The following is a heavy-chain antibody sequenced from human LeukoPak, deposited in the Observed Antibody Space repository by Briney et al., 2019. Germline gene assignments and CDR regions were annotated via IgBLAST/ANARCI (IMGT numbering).Heavy chain of an antibody. Sequence: LGESLKISCKGSGYSFTSYWIGWVRQMPRKGLEWMGIIYPGDSDTRYSPSLQGQVTISADKSISTAYLQWSSLKASDTAMYYCARQASSGYSNLRYFDYWGQGTLVTVSS. J-gene: IGHJ4*02. V-gene: IGHV5-51*01. CDR3: ARQASSGYSNLRYFDY. D-gene: IGHD3-22*01. CDR2: IYPGDSDT. CDR1: GYSFTSYW.